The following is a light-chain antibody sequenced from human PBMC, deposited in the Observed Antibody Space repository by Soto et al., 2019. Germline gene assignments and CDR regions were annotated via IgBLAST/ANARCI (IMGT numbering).Light chain of an antibody. Sequence: EIVFTQSPVTMSLSPWARATLSFRASQTVSRSYLAWYQQKPGQAPRLLIYGASTSAAGVPDRFSGSGSGTDFTLTTSSLEPADFAVSYCQQYCRSPPVNFGQGTKVEIK. V-gene: IGKV3-20*01. CDR2: GAS. J-gene: IGKJ1*01. CDR3: QQYCRSPPVN. CDR1: QTVSRSY.